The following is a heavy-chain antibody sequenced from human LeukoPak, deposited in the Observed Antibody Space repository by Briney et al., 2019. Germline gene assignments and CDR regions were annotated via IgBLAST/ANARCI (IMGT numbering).Heavy chain of an antibody. D-gene: IGHD4-17*01. CDR1: GFTFSTYA. CDR2: ITNGGGGT. CDR3: ASHCGDYGAYFDY. J-gene: IGHJ4*02. Sequence: GGSLRLSCAASGFTFSTYAMSWVRQAPGKGLEWVSAITNGGGGTYYADSVKGRFTISRDNSKNTLSLQMNSLRAEDTAVYYCASHCGDYGAYFDYWGQGTLVTVSS. V-gene: IGHV3-23*01.